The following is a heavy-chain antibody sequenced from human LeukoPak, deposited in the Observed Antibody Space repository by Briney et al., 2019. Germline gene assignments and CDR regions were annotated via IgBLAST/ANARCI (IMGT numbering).Heavy chain of an antibody. V-gene: IGHV4-4*07. J-gene: IGHJ5*02. CDR1: GGSISSYY. CDR2: IYTSGST. D-gene: IGHD1-26*01. Sequence: SETLSLTCTVSGGSISSYYWSWIRQPAGKGLEWIGRIYTSGSTNYNPTLKSRVTISVDTSKNQFSLKLSSVTAADTAVYYCARVLNYSDYNWFDPWGQGTLVTVSS. CDR3: ARVLNYSDYNWFDP.